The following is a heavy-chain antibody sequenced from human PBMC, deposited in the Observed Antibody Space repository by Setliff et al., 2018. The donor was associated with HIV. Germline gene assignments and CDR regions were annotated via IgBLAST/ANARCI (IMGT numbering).Heavy chain of an antibody. J-gene: IGHJ6*02. CDR1: GFTFSSYA. D-gene: IGHD3-3*01. CDR3: ARDYLYYNLYNGSPVYGMDV. V-gene: IGHV3-21*01. CDR2: ISIGSGGAI. Sequence: GSLRLSCAASGFTFSSYAMHWVRQAPGRGLEWVSSISIGSGGAIDYADSVQGRFTISRDNSKNSLYLQMNSLRVEDTAVYYCARDYLYYNLYNGSPVYGMDVWGQGTTVTVSS.